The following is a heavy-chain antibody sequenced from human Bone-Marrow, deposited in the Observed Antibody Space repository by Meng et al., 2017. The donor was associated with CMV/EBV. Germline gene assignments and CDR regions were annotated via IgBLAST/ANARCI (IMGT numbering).Heavy chain of an antibody. V-gene: IGHV1-69*05. CDR1: GGTFSTYA. CDR2: IIPIFITA. Sequence: SVKVSCKASGGTFSTYAINWVRQAPGQGLEWMGGIIPIFITANYVQKFQGRVTMTRDTSISTAYMELSRLRSDDTAVYYCARVIVATLGYYYGMDVWGQGTTVTVSS. D-gene: IGHD5-12*01. J-gene: IGHJ6*02. CDR3: ARVIVATLGYYYGMDV.